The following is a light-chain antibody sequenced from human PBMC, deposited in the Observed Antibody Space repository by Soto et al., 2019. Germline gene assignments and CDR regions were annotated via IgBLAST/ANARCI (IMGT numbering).Light chain of an antibody. CDR1: QSINNW. V-gene: IGKV1-5*03. CDR3: QQYDSYSTT. J-gene: IGKJ2*01. CDR2: EAS. Sequence: GDRVTITCRASQSINNWLAWYPQKPGKAPKLLIYEASGLQSGVPSRFSGSGSGTEFTLTISSLQPDDFATYYCQQYDSYSTTFGQGTKLEIK.